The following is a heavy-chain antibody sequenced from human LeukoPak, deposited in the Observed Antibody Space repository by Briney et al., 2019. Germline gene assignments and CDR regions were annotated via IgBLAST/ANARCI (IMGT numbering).Heavy chain of an antibody. D-gene: IGHD3-3*01. CDR3: ATNYTAVSAFDS. CDR2: IYTRGRT. J-gene: IGHJ4*02. CDR1: GGSINSYY. Sequence: SETLSLFCTVSGGSINSYYWNWIRQPAGKGLEWIGHIYTRGRTKYNPSLKSRVTMSIDTSRNQFSLNLYSVTAADTAVYYCATNYTAVSAFDSWGQGTLVTVSS. V-gene: IGHV4-4*07.